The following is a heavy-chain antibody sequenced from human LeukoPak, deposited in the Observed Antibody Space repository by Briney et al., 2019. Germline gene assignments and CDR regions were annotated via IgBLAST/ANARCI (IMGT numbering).Heavy chain of an antibody. CDR1: GFTFSSYW. V-gene: IGHV3-7*03. Sequence: GGSLRLSCAASGFTFSSYWMSWVRQAPGKGLEWVANIKRDGSQKYYVDSVKGRFTISRDNVKNSLYLQMNSLRAEDTAMYYCTCPSAAGPNWGQGTLVTVSS. CDR3: TCPSAAGPN. J-gene: IGHJ4*02. D-gene: IGHD6-13*01. CDR2: IKRDGSQK.